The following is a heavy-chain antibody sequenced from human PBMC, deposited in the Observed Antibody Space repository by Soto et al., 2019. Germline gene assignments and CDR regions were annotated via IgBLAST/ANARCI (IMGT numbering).Heavy chain of an antibody. V-gene: IGHV1-69*02. Sequence: QAQLCQSGPGVKRLGPSLKFSGRPSGGTSTTYTVSWGRQAPGQGLEWMGRIIPILGIANYAQKFQGRVTITADKSTGTAYMELSSLRFEDTAVYYCANPPRYWGQGTLVTVSS. CDR1: GGTSTTYT. CDR2: IIPILGIA. CDR3: ANPPRY. J-gene: IGHJ4*02.